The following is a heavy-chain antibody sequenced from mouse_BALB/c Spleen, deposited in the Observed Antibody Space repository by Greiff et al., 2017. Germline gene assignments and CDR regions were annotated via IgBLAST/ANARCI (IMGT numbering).Heavy chain of an antibody. V-gene: IGHV2-9*02. CDR1: GFSLTSYG. J-gene: IGHJ1*01. Sequence: VKLQESGPGLVAPSQSLSITCTVSGFSLTSYGVHWVRQPPGKGLEWLGVIWAGGSTNYNSALMSRLSISKDNSKSQVFLKMNSLQTDDTAMYYCARGRYDGHWYFDVWGAGTTVTVSS. D-gene: IGHD2-14*01. CDR3: ARGRYDGHWYFDV. CDR2: IWAGGST.